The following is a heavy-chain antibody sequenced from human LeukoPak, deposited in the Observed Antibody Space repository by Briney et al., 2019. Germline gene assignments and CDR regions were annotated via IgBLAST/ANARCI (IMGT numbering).Heavy chain of an antibody. D-gene: IGHD3-10*01. CDR3: ARRRRYGSGSYPLDY. J-gene: IGHJ4*02. CDR2: INHSGST. CDR1: GGSFSGYY. V-gene: IGHV4-34*01. Sequence: SETLSLTCAVYGGSFSGYYWSWIRQPPGKGLEWIGEINHSGSTNYNPSLKSRVTISVDTSKNQFSLKLSSVTAADTAVYYCARRRRYGSGSYPLDYWGQGTLVTVSS.